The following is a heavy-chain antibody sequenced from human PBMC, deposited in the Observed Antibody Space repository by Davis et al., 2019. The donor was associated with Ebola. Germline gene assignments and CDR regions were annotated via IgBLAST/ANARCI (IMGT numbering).Heavy chain of an antibody. CDR1: GFTFSSYA. Sequence: PGGSLRPSCPASGFTFSSYAMSWARQAPGKGLEWVSGITGSGSSTYYADSVKGRFTISRDNSKSTLYLQMNSLRAEDTAVYYCAKAYCSSTSCYTWAFDYWGQGTLVTVSS. J-gene: IGHJ4*02. V-gene: IGHV3-23*01. CDR3: AKAYCSSTSCYTWAFDY. D-gene: IGHD2-2*02. CDR2: ITGSGSST.